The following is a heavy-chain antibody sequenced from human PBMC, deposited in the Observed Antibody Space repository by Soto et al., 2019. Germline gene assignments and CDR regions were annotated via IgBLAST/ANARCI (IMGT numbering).Heavy chain of an antibody. CDR1: GYTFTSYA. D-gene: IGHD6-19*01. J-gene: IGHJ4*02. CDR2: INAGNGNT. V-gene: IGHV1-3*01. CDR3: ARVGGIAVDDY. Sequence: QVQLVQSGAEVKKPGASVKVSCKASGYTFTSYAMHWVRQAPGQRLEWMGWINAGNGNTKYSQKFQGRVTITRDTSASTAYMELSSLRSEDTAVYDCARVGGIAVDDYWGQGALVTVSS.